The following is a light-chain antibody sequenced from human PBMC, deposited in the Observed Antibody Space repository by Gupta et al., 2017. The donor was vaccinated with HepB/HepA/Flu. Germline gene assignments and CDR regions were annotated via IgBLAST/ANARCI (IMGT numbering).Light chain of an antibody. V-gene: IGKV4-1*01. CDR3: QQYYSSPYT. CDR2: WAS. J-gene: IGKJ2*01. CDR1: QSVLYSSNNKNY. Sequence: DLVVTPTPDSLAVSLDERATINCKGSQSVLYSSNNKNYLAWYQQKPGQPPKLLIYWASTRETGVPDRFSGSGSGTDFTLTISSLQAEDVAVYYCQQYYSSPYTFGQGTKLEIK.